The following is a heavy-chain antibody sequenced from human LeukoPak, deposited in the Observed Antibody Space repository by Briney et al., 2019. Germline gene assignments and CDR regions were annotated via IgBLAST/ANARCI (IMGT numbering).Heavy chain of an antibody. CDR1: GFTFDDYG. Sequence: GGSLRLSCAASGFTFDDYGMSWVRQTPGKGLEWVSGINWNGGSTGYADSVKGRFTISRDNAKNSLYLQMNSLRAEDTALYYCARGTLKAAATDFDYWGQGTLVTVSS. CDR3: ARGTLKAAATDFDY. J-gene: IGHJ4*02. V-gene: IGHV3-20*04. CDR2: INWNGGST. D-gene: IGHD6-13*01.